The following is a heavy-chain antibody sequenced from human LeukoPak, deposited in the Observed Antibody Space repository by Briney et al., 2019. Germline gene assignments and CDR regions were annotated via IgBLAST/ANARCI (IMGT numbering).Heavy chain of an antibody. CDR1: GFTFSSYE. V-gene: IGHV3-48*03. CDR2: ISSSGGTI. Sequence: GGSLRLSCAASGFTFSSYEMNWVRQAPGKGLEWISYISSSGGTIYYADSVKGRFTISRDNAKNSLYLQMNSLRAEDTAVYYCVLEGGSGSYYSGVDVWGQGTTVTVSS. J-gene: IGHJ6*02. CDR3: VLEGGSGSYYSGVDV. D-gene: IGHD3-10*01.